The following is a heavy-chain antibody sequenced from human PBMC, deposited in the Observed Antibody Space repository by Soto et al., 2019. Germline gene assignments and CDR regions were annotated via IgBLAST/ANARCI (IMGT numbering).Heavy chain of an antibody. J-gene: IGHJ4*02. CDR3: ARHGDYVFDY. CDR2: IKKDGSTQ. D-gene: IGHD4-17*01. V-gene: IGHV3-7*02. CDR1: GFTFSDYW. Sequence: EVQLVESGGGLVQPGGSLRLSCAGSGFTFSDYWMGWIRQAPGKGLEWVANIKKDGSTQYYVDSVRGRLTISRDNAKNSVYLHMNSLRVEDTAVYYCARHGDYVFDYWGQGTLVTASS.